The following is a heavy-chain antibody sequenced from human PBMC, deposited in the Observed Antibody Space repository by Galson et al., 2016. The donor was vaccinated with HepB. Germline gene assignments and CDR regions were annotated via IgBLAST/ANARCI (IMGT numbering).Heavy chain of an antibody. V-gene: IGHV1-24*01. CDR1: GYSLTDFS. Sequence: SVKVSCKVSGYSLTDFSMHWVRQAPGKGLEWMGGFDPEDGKMTYAQNFQGRVTMSEDTSTDTAYMDLSSLRSEDTAVYYCAPLDFSLASGNGVSKIRGQGTTVTVSP. D-gene: IGHD2-8*01. CDR2: FDPEDGKM. CDR3: APLDFSLASGNGVSKI. J-gene: IGHJ3*02.